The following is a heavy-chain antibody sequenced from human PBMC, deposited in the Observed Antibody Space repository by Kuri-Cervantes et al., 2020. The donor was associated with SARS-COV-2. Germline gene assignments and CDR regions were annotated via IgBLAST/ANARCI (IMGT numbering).Heavy chain of an antibody. Sequence: GGSLRLSCAASGFTFSSYAMHWVRQAPGKGLEWVSSISSSSSYIYYADSVKGRFTISRDNAKNSLYLQMNSLRAEDTAVYYCARGGCSSASCLPFDYWGQGTLVTVSS. CDR2: ISSSSSYI. CDR1: GFTFSSYA. V-gene: IGHV3-21*01. D-gene: IGHD2-2*01. CDR3: ARGGCSSASCLPFDY. J-gene: IGHJ4*02.